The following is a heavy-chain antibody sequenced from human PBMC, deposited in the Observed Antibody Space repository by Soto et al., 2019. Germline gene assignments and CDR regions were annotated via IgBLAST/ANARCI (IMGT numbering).Heavy chain of an antibody. Sequence: QLQLQESGPGLVKPSETLSLTCTVSGGSISTSSYFWGWIRQPPGKGLQWIGSIYYSGSTYYNPSPKRRLTTSEDTSRNQFSLKLSSVTAADTAVYYCARDYDSSGDYWGQGTLVTGSS. V-gene: IGHV4-39*01. J-gene: IGHJ4*02. CDR2: IYYSGST. CDR3: ARDYDSSGDY. CDR1: GGSISTSSYF. D-gene: IGHD3-22*01.